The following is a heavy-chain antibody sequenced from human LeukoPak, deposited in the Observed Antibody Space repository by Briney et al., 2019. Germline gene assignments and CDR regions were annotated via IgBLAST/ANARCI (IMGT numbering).Heavy chain of an antibody. CDR3: AREGPWIRGWFDP. V-gene: IGHV1-69*04. Sequence: ASVKVSCKASGGTFSSYSISWVRQAPGQGLEWMGRIIPILGIANYAQKFQGRVTITADKSTGTAYMELSSLRSEDTAVYYCAREGPWIRGWFDPWGQGTLVTVSS. CDR1: GGTFSSYS. CDR2: IIPILGIA. D-gene: IGHD5-18*01. J-gene: IGHJ5*02.